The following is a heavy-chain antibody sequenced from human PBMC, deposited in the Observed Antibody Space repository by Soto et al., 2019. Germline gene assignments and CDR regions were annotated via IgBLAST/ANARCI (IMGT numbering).Heavy chain of an antibody. V-gene: IGHV1-3*01. CDR2: INAGNGNT. CDR3: ARELELGYWSGGSCWNYYYYMDV. CDR1: GYTFTSYA. J-gene: IGHJ6*03. D-gene: IGHD2-15*01. Sequence: QVQLVQSGAEGKKPGASVKVSCKASGYTFTSYAMHLVRQAPGQRLEWMGWINAGNGNTKYSQKFQGRVTITRDTSASTAYMELSSLRSEDTAVYYCARELELGYWSGGSCWNYYYYMDVWGKGTTVTVSS.